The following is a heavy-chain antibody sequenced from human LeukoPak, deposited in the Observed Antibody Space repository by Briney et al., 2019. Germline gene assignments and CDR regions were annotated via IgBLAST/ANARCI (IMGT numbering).Heavy chain of an antibody. D-gene: IGHD3-22*01. Sequence: SETLSLTCSVPGGSISSSSYYWGWIRQPPGKGLEWIGSIYYSGSTYYNPSLKSRVTISVDTSKNQFSLKLSSVTAADTAVYYCARQVLYDSSGYLDYWGQGTLVTVSS. J-gene: IGHJ4*02. CDR3: ARQVLYDSSGYLDY. CDR2: IYYSGST. V-gene: IGHV4-39*01. CDR1: GGSISSSSYY.